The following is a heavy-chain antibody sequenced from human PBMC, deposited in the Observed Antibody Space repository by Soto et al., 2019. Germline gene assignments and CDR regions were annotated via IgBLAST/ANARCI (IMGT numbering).Heavy chain of an antibody. D-gene: IGHD6-6*01. J-gene: IGHJ5*02. CDR1: GGTFSSYA. Sequence: QVQLVQSGAEVKKPGSSVKVSCKASGGTFSSYAISWVRQAPGQGLEWMGGIIPIFGTANYAQKFQGRVTITAAESRSTAYMELSSLRSEDTAVYYCARVGLEYSSSSGWFDPWGQGTLVTVSS. CDR3: ARVGLEYSSSSGWFDP. CDR2: IIPIFGTA. V-gene: IGHV1-69*12.